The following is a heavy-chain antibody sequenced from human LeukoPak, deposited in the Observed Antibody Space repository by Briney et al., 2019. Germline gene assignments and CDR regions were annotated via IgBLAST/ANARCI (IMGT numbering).Heavy chain of an antibody. CDR1: GLTFSGYR. Sequence: GRSLRLSCAASGLTFSGYRMNWVRQAPGKGLEWVSSISSSSSYINYADSVKGRFTISRDNGKNSLYLQMNSLRAEDTAVYYCVRDCSSISCLGGLDVWGKGTTVTVSS. CDR2: ISSSSSYI. V-gene: IGHV3-21*01. J-gene: IGHJ6*04. D-gene: IGHD2-2*01. CDR3: VRDCSSISCLGGLDV.